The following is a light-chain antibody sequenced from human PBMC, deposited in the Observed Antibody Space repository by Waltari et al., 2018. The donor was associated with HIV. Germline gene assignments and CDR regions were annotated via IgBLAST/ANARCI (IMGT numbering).Light chain of an antibody. CDR1: QSVGRY. CDR2: DAS. Sequence: DIVMTQSPATLSLSPGERATLSCRASQSVGRYLAWYQQKPGQAPRLLSYDASNRATGIPDRFSGSRSATDFTLTISTLEPEDFAVYYCHHRGNWPLYTFGQGTNREIK. V-gene: IGKV3-11*01. J-gene: IGKJ2*01. CDR3: HHRGNWPLYT.